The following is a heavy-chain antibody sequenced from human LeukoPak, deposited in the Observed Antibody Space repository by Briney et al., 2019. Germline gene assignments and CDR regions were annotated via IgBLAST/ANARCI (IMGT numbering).Heavy chain of an antibody. Sequence: SETLSLTCTVSGGSLSNYWWSWIRQAAGEALQWIGRIYPSGTTYYNPSLESRVTLSLDTSKNQFSLKLSSLTAADTAVYYCARDAGGYEDSWGQGPLVTVSS. CDR3: ARDAGGYEDS. D-gene: IGHD5-12*01. J-gene: IGHJ4*02. CDR1: GGSLSNYW. CDR2: IYPSGTT. V-gene: IGHV4-4*07.